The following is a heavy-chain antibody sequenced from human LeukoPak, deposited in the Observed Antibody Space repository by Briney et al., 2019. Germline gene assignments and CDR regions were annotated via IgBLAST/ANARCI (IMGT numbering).Heavy chain of an antibody. CDR1: GFTFSRFW. CDR3: TTGWSSGWTGGFDY. V-gene: IGHV3-15*01. CDR2: IKSKTDGGTT. Sequence: KPGGSLRLSCAASGFTFSRFWMSWVRQAPGKGLEWVGRIKSKTDGGTTDYAAPVKGRFTISRDDSKNTLYLQMNSLKTEDTAVYYCTTGWSSGWTGGFDYWGQGTLVTVSS. J-gene: IGHJ4*02. D-gene: IGHD6-19*01.